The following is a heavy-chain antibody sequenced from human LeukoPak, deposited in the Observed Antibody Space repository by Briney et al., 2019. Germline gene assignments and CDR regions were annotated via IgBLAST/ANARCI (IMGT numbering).Heavy chain of an antibody. D-gene: IGHD5-24*01. V-gene: IGHV3-23*01. Sequence: QPGGSLRLSCAASGFTFSSYAMSWVRQAPGKGLEWVSGISGSGGSTYYADSVKGRFTISRDTSKNTLYLQMESLRVEDTAVYYCARDQGIYGDGIFDYWGQGTLVTVSS. CDR2: ISGSGGST. J-gene: IGHJ4*02. CDR3: ARDQGIYGDGIFDY. CDR1: GFTFSSYA.